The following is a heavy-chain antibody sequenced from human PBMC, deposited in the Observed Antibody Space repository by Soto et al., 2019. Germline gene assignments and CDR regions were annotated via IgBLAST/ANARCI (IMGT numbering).Heavy chain of an antibody. D-gene: IGHD3-3*01. J-gene: IGHJ6*02. Sequence: ASVKVSCKASGYTFTSYYMHWVRQAPGQGLEWMGIINPSGGSTSYAQKFQGRVTMTRDTSTSTVYMELSSLRSEDTAVYYCARGDRIAAPAGLLEYGMDVWGQGTTVTVSS. CDR1: GYTFTSYY. V-gene: IGHV1-46*01. CDR2: INPSGGST. CDR3: ARGDRIAAPAGLLEYGMDV.